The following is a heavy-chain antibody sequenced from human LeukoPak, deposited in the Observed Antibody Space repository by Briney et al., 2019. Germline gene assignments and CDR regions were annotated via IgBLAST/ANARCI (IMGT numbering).Heavy chain of an antibody. J-gene: IGHJ6*02. V-gene: IGHV3-30-3*01. CDR3: ARVITLYDSSDYYYYYGMDV. CDR2: ISYDGSNK. D-gene: IGHD3-22*01. Sequence: PGRSLRLSCAASGFTLSSYAMHWVRQAPGKGLEWVAVISYDGSNKYYADSVKGRFTISRDNSKNTLYLQMNSLRAEDAAVYYCARVITLYDSSDYYYYYGMDVWGQGTTVTVSS. CDR1: GFTLSSYA.